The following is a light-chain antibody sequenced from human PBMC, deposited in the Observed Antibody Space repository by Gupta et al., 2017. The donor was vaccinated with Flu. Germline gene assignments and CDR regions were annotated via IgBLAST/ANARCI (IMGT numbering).Light chain of an antibody. CDR1: QSISTN. J-gene: IGKJ1*01. CDR2: GAS. Sequence: ETVMTQSPATLSVSPGERATLSCRASQSISTNLAWYQQKPGQAPRLLIHGASTRATGIPVRFSGRGSGTEFTLTISSVQSEDFAVYYCQQYNVWPPWTFGPGTKV. V-gene: IGKV3D-15*01. CDR3: QQYNVWPPWT.